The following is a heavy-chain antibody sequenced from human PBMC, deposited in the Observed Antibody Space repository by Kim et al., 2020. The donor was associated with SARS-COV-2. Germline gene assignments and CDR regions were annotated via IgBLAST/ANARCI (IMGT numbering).Heavy chain of an antibody. D-gene: IGHD2-2*01. V-gene: IGHV3-30*18. CDR3: AKVRSSVPAAFPYYYGMDV. CDR1: GFTFSSYG. Sequence: GGSLRLSCAASGFTFSSYGMHWVRQAPGKGLEWVAVISYDGSNKYYADSVKGRFTISRDNSKNTLYLQMNSLRAEDTAVYYCAKVRSSVPAAFPYYYGMDVWGQGTTVTVSS. CDR2: ISYDGSNK. J-gene: IGHJ6*02.